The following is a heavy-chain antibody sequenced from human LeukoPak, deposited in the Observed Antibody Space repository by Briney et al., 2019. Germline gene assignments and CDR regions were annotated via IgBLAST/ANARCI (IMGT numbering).Heavy chain of an antibody. J-gene: IGHJ6*02. D-gene: IGHD3-10*01. V-gene: IGHV4-61*01. CDR1: GGSVSSGSDY. Sequence: SETLSLTCTVSGGSVSSGSDYWSWIRQPPGKGLEWIGYIYYTGITNYNPSLKSRVTISVDTSKNQFSLKLSSVTAADTAVYYCARPHPRGYYYGMDVWGQGTTVTVSS. CDR2: IYYTGIT. CDR3: ARPHPRGYYYGMDV.